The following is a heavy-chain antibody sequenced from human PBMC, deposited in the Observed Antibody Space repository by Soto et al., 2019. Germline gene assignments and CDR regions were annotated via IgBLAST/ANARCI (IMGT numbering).Heavy chain of an antibody. D-gene: IGHD6-19*01. V-gene: IGHV1-46*01. Sequence: ASVKVSCKASGYTFTCYYMHWVRQAPGQGLEWMGIINPSGGSTSYAQKFQGRVTMTRDTSTSTVYMELSSLRSEDTAVYYCARAGAAVAGIYYYYGMDVWGQGTTVTVSS. CDR2: INPSGGST. CDR1: GYTFTCYY. CDR3: ARAGAAVAGIYYYYGMDV. J-gene: IGHJ6*02.